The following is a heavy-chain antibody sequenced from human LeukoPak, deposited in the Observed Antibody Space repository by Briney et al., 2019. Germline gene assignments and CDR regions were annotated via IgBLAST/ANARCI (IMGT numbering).Heavy chain of an antibody. J-gene: IGHJ4*02. D-gene: IGHD3-16*01. Sequence: SQTLSLTCTVSGGSISSGSYYWSWIRQPAGKGLEWIGRIYTSGSTNYNPSLKSRVTISVDTSKNQFSLKLSSVTAADTAVYYCARDQGDYDYVWGSYDWGLGTLVTVSS. CDR3: ARDQGDYDYVWGSYD. V-gene: IGHV4-61*02. CDR1: GGSISSGSYY. CDR2: IYTSGST.